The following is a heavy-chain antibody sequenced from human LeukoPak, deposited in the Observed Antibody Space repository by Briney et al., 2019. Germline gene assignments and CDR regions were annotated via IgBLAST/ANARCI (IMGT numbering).Heavy chain of an antibody. CDR2: ISLSSSTI. CDR3: AAPTSYYSFDY. D-gene: IGHD2-21*01. Sequence: GGSLRLSCEASGFTFSAYSMNWVRQAPGKGLEWVSYISLSSSTIYYADSVKGRFTISRDNAKNSLYLQVNSLRDEDTAVYYCAAPTSYYSFDYWGQGTLVTVSS. J-gene: IGHJ4*02. CDR1: GFTFSAYS. V-gene: IGHV3-48*02.